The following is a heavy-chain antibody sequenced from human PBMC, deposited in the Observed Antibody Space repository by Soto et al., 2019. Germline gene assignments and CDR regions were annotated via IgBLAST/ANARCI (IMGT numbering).Heavy chain of an antibody. CDR3: AREPLT. D-gene: IGHD2-21*02. J-gene: IGHJ4*02. CDR2: IYYSGST. CDR1: GGSISSGGYY. Sequence: QVQLQESGPGLVKPSQTLSLTCTVSGGSISSGGYYWNWIRQHPGKGLEWIGYIYYSGSTYYNPXLXXXXXXXXXXXXXXXXXXXXXVTAXXXXXXXCAREPLTWGQGILVTVSS. V-gene: IGHV4-31*01.